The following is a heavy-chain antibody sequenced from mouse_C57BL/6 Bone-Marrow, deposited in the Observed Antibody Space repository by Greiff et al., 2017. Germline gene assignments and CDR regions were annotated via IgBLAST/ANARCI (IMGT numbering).Heavy chain of an antibody. J-gene: IGHJ3*01. CDR3: AREGLLRAWFAY. Sequence: QVQLQQSGTELVKPGASVKLSCKASGYTFTSYWMHWVKQRPGQGLEWIGEIDPSDSYTNYNQKFKGKSTLTVDKSSSTAYMQLSSLTSEDSAVYYCAREGLLRAWFAYWGQGTLVTVSA. D-gene: IGHD1-1*01. CDR1: GYTFTSYW. V-gene: IGHV1-69*01. CDR2: IDPSDSYT.